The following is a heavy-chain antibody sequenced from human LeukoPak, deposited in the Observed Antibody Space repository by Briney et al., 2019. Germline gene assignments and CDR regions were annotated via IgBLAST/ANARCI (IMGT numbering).Heavy chain of an antibody. V-gene: IGHV4-38-2*02. J-gene: IGHJ4*02. Sequence: SETLSLTCTVSGYSISSGYYWGWIRQPPGKGLEWIGSIYHSGSTYYNPSLKSRVTISVDTSKNQFSLKLSSVTAADTAVYYWARGGGGTDYSIDYWGQGTLVTVSS. CDR3: ARGGGGTDYSIDY. CDR2: IYHSGST. CDR1: GYSISSGYY. D-gene: IGHD2-15*01.